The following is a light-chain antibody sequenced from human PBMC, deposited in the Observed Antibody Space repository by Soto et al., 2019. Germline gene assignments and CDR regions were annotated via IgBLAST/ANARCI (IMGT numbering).Light chain of an antibody. CDR1: QSISSY. V-gene: IGKV1-5*01. CDR3: QQYNSYS. CDR2: DAS. Sequence: DIQMTQSPSSLSASIGDRVTITCRASQSISSYLNWYQQKSGKAPTLLIYDASSLESGVPSRFSGSGSGTEFTLTISSLQPDDFATYYCQQYNSYSFGQGTKVDI. J-gene: IGKJ1*01.